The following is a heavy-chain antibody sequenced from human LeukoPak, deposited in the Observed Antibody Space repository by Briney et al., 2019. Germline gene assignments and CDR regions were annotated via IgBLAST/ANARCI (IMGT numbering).Heavy chain of an antibody. V-gene: IGHV1-8*03. CDR1: GYTFTSYD. CDR2: MNTNSGNT. D-gene: IGHD6-13*01. J-gene: IGHJ6*03. Sequence: ASVKVSCKASGYTFTSYDTNWVRQATGQGLEWMGWMNTNSGNTGYAQKFQGRVTITWNTSISTAFMDLSSLRSEDTAVYYCARGPSGSWSSRVRYMDVWGKGTTVTVSS. CDR3: ARGPSGSWSSRVRYMDV.